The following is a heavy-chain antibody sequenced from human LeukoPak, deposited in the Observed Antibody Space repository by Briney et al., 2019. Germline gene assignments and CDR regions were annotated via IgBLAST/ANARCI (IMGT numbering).Heavy chain of an antibody. CDR2: ISASGGST. D-gene: IGHD1-26*01. Sequence: QPGGSLRLSCAASGFTFSSSAMSWVRQVPGKGLEWVSGISASGGSTSYADSVRGRFTISRDNSKNTLYVQMNSLRDEDTAVYYCAKGGKWDVTPFDYWGQGTLVTVSS. CDR1: GFTFSSSA. V-gene: IGHV3-23*01. J-gene: IGHJ4*02. CDR3: AKGGKWDVTPFDY.